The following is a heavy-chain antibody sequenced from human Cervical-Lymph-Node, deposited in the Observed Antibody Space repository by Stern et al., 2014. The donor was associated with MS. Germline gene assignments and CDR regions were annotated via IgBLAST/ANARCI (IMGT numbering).Heavy chain of an antibody. V-gene: IGHV4-30-4*01. CDR1: GGSISSGDYY. Sequence: LQLQESGPGLVKPSQTLSLTCTVSGGSISSGDYYWSWIRQPPGKGLEWIGYIYYSGSTYSNPSLKSRVTISVDTSKNQFSLKLSSVTAADTAVYYCASANCSSTSCPNWFDPWGQGTLVTVSS. CDR2: IYYSGST. J-gene: IGHJ5*02. CDR3: ASANCSSTSCPNWFDP. D-gene: IGHD2-2*01.